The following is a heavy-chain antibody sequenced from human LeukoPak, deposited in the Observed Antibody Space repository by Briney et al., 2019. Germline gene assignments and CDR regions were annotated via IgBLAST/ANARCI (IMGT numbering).Heavy chain of an antibody. Sequence: ASVKVSCKASGYTFTSYYMHWVRQAPGQGLEWMGIINPSGGSTSYAQKFQGRVTMTRDTSTSTVYMELSSLRSEDTAVYYCARQLGSGSPKYYFDYWGQGTLVTVSS. V-gene: IGHV1-46*01. CDR3: ARQLGSGSPKYYFDY. D-gene: IGHD1-26*01. CDR2: INPSGGST. J-gene: IGHJ4*02. CDR1: GYTFTSYY.